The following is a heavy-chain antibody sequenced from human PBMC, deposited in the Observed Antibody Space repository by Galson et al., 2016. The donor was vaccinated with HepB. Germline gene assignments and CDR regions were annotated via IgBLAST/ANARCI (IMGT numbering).Heavy chain of an antibody. V-gene: IGHV5-10-1*01. CDR3: AARWGNSFAYGF. CDR2: IDPSDSYI. D-gene: IGHD5-18*01. J-gene: IGHJ4*02. CDR1: GYNFTTYW. Sequence: QSGAEVKKPGESLRISCKGSGYNFTTYWISWVRQMPGKGLEWMGRIDPSDSYIDYSPSFQGHITISADKSISTAYLQWSSLKASDTAIYFCAARWGNSFAYGFWGQGTLITVSS.